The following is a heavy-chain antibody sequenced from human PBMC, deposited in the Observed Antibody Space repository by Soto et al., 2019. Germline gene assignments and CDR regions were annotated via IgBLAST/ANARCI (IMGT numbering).Heavy chain of an antibody. J-gene: IGHJ4*02. CDR1: GGSMRNYF. CDR2: IHYSGATSFFP. CDR3: AAGEASSRNLAPYYLDF. D-gene: IGHD6-13*01. Sequence: ETLSLTCTVSGGSMRNYFWTWIRQPPGKGLEWIGYIHYSGATSFFPSYNPSLRGRVTISEDTSKNQFSLKLLSVTTADTAVYFCAAGEASSRNLAPYYLDFWGQGTLVTVSS. V-gene: IGHV4-59*01.